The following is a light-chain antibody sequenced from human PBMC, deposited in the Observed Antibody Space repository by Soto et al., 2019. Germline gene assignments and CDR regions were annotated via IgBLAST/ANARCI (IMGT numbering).Light chain of an antibody. Sequence: QSVLTQPPSASGTPGQTVTISCSGSSSNIGDNHVYWYQQLPGAPPKLLIYRNHQRPSGVSDRFSGSKSGTSASLAISGLRSEDEADYHCASWYDTLESPVAFGGGTKVTVL. CDR2: RNH. V-gene: IGLV1-47*01. CDR3: ASWYDTLESPVA. J-gene: IGLJ2*01. CDR1: SSNIGDNH.